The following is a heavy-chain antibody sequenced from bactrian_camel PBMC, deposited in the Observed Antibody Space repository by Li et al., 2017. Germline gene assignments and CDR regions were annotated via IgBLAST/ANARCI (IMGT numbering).Heavy chain of an antibody. D-gene: IGHD4*01. V-gene: IGHV3S40*01. CDR2: ISSRGDTT. CDR3: AREGDTTIGTMAH. CDR1: GFTFSRYD. Sequence: DVQLVESGGGLVHPGGSLRLSCAASGFTFSRYDLNWVRQAPGKGLEWVSSISSRGDTTYYADSVKGRFTMSRDNAMNTAYLQMNSLKPDDTAVYYCAREGDTTIGTMAHWGQGTQVTVS. J-gene: IGHJ4*01.